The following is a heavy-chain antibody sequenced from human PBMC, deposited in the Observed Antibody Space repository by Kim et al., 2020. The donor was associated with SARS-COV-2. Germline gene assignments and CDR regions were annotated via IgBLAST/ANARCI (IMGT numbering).Heavy chain of an antibody. Sequence: NPSLQRRVTISVDTSKNQFSLKLSSVTAADTAVYYCARLQTSHYYCGMDVWAKGPRSPSP. V-gene: IGHV4-39*01. CDR3: ARLQTSHYYCGMDV. J-gene: IGHJ6*02. D-gene: IGHD1-1*01.